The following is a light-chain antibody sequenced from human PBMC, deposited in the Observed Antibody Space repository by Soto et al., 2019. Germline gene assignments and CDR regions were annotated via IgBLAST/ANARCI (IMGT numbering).Light chain of an antibody. CDR3: SSYTSSSTPALYV. Sequence: QSVLTQPASVSGSPGQSITISCTGTSSDVGGYNYVSWYQQHPGKAPKLMIYDVSNRPSGVSNRFSGSKSGNTASLTISGLQAEDEADYYCSSYTSSSTPALYVFGTGPKFTVL. V-gene: IGLV2-14*01. J-gene: IGLJ1*01. CDR2: DVS. CDR1: SSDVGGYNY.